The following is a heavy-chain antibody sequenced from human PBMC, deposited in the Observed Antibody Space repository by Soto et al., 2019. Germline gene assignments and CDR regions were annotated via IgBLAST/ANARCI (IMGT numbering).Heavy chain of an antibody. Sequence: PGGSLRLSCATSGFTFSTYSMNWVRQATGKGLEWVSYISSSSSTIFYTDSVKGRFTVSRDNAKNSLYLQMNSLRAEDTAVYYCARVGTVLDYWGQGALVTVSS. CDR1: GFTFSTYS. CDR3: ARVGTVLDY. CDR2: ISSSSSTI. D-gene: IGHD4-17*01. V-gene: IGHV3-48*01. J-gene: IGHJ4*01.